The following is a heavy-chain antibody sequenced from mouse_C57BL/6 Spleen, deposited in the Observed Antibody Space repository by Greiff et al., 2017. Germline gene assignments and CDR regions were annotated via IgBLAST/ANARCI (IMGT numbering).Heavy chain of an antibody. J-gene: IGHJ4*01. CDR2: INPGSGGT. D-gene: IGHD1-1*01. Sequence: VQLQQSGAELVRPGTSVKVSCKASGYAFTNYLIEWVKQRPGQGLEWIGVINPGSGGTNYNEKFKGKATLTADKSSSTAYMQLSSLTSEDSAVYFCARNYYGRMDYWGQGTSVTVSS. CDR1: GYAFTNYL. V-gene: IGHV1-54*01. CDR3: ARNYYGRMDY.